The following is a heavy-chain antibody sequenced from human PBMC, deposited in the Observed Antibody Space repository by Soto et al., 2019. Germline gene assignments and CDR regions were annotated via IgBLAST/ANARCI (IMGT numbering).Heavy chain of an antibody. CDR2: IKQDGSEK. CDR1: GFTFSSYW. CDR3: ARDGDCSSTSCPLGYYGMDV. J-gene: IGHJ6*02. V-gene: IGHV3-7*03. D-gene: IGHD2-2*01. Sequence: GGSLRLSCAASGFTFSSYWMSWVRQAPGKGLEWVANIKQDGSEKYYVDSVKGRFTISRVNAKNSLYLQMNSLRAEDTAVYYCARDGDCSSTSCPLGYYGMDVWRQGTTVTVSS.